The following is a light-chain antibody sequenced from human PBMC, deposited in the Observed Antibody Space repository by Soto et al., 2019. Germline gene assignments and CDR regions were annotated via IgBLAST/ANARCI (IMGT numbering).Light chain of an antibody. Sequence: EILMTQSPATLSVSPGERVTLSCRASQSVSSNLAWYQQKPGQAPRLLIYGASTRATGIPARFSGSGSGTEFTLTISSLQSEDFAVYYCQQYNNWPPLTFGGGTKVEI. CDR1: QSVSSN. V-gene: IGKV3-15*01. CDR3: QQYNNWPPLT. J-gene: IGKJ4*01. CDR2: GAS.